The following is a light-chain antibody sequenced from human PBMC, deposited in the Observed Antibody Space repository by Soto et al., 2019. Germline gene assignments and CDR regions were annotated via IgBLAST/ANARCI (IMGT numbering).Light chain of an antibody. CDR1: QSVSSN. J-gene: IGKJ1*01. V-gene: IGKV3-15*01. CDR3: QQYDTWPRT. Sequence: EIVMTQSPASLSVPPGERATLSCRASQSVSSNFAWYLQKPGQAPRLLIYGASTRATAVPARFTASGSGTEFTLTSSSLQSDDFGVYYCQQYDTWPRTFGQGTKVEIK. CDR2: GAS.